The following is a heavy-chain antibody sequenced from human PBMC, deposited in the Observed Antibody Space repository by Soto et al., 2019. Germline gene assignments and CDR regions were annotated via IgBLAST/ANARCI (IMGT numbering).Heavy chain of an antibody. J-gene: IGHJ3*02. D-gene: IGHD2-8*01. CDR3: AKIIVLMVYASHDAFDI. Sequence: PGGSLRLSCAASGFTFSSYAMSWVRQAPGKGLEWVSAISGSGGSTYYADSVKGRFTIPRDNSKNTLYLQMNSLRAEDTAVYYCAKIIVLMVYASHDAFDIWGQGKMVTVSS. CDR1: GFTFSSYA. CDR2: ISGSGGST. V-gene: IGHV3-23*01.